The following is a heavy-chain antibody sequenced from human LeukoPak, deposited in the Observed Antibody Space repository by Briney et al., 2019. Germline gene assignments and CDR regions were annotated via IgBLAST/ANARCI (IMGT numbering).Heavy chain of an antibody. V-gene: IGHV3-74*01. Sequence: PGGSLRLSCTASGFTLRSYWMHWVRQVPGKRLVWVSRISGDGSVTNYADSVQGRFTISRDNAKNILYLQINSLRSEDTAVYYCARYSSSSGGAAYYLDYWGHGALVTVSS. D-gene: IGHD6-6*01. CDR3: ARYSSSSGGAAYYLDY. CDR1: GFTLRSYW. CDR2: ISGDGSVT. J-gene: IGHJ4*01.